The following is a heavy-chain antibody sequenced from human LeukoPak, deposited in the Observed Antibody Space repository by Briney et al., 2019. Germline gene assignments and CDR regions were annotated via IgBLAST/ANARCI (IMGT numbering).Heavy chain of an antibody. CDR2: IYSGGST. V-gene: IGHV3-53*01. Sequence: GGSLRLSCAASGFTVSSNYMSWVRQAPGKGLEWVSVIYSGGSTYYADSVKGRFTISRDNSKNTLYLQMNSLRAEHTAVYYCAREMGKMIVDYWGQGTLVTVSS. D-gene: IGHD3-22*01. CDR3: AREMGKMIVDY. CDR1: GFTVSSNY. J-gene: IGHJ4*02.